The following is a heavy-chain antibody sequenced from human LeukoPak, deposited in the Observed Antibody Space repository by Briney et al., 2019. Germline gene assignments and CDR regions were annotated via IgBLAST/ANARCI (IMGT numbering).Heavy chain of an antibody. D-gene: IGHD6-19*01. CDR3: AGMPVGGLRQFDS. J-gene: IGHJ4*02. Sequence: PSGTPSLTCAVSGDSISKYYWSWIRQTPGKGLEWIAYIYYTGDTNYSPSLKSRVAISIDTSKNRFSLKLTSVTAADTAVYFCAGMPVGGLRQFDSWGQGALVTVSS. V-gene: IGHV4-59*03. CDR1: GDSISKYY. CDR2: IYYTGDT.